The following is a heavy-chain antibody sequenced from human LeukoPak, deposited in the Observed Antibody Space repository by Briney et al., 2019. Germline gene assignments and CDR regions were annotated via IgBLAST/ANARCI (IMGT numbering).Heavy chain of an antibody. CDR3: AKDTYGDYIRYFDN. D-gene: IGHD4-17*01. CDR2: ISGTGGNT. J-gene: IGHJ4*02. CDR1: GFTFSSYA. Sequence: PGGSLRLSCAASGFTFSSYAMSWVRQAPGKGLEWVSGISGTGGNTYYADSVKGRFTISRDNSKNTLYLQMNSLRAEDTAIYYCAKDTYGDYIRYFDNWGQGTLVTVSS. V-gene: IGHV3-23*01.